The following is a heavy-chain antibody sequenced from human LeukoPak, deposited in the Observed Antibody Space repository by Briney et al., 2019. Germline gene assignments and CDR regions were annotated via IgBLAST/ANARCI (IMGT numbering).Heavy chain of an antibody. V-gene: IGHV3-21*01. CDR3: ARSIAARELNWFDP. CDR2: ISSSSSYI. CDR1: GFTFSNYS. D-gene: IGHD6-6*01. J-gene: IGHJ5*02. Sequence: PGGSLRLSCAASGFTFSNYSMNWVRQAPGKGLEWVSSISSSSSYIYYADSVKGRFTISRDNAKNSLYLQMNSLRAEDTAVYYCARSIAARELNWFDPWGQGTLVTVSS.